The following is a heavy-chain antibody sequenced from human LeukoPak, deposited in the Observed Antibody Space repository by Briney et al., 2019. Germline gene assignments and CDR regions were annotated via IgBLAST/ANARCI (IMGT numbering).Heavy chain of an antibody. J-gene: IGHJ4*02. CDR1: GFTFTDHY. D-gene: IGHD6-13*01. CDR3: ARIGYSTSWANLDY. CDR2: IRTDGGEK. Sequence: GGSLRLSCATSGFTFTDHYMDWVRQAPGKGLEWVASIRTDGGEKYHADSVQGRFSISRDNSKNTLYLQMDSLRAEDTALYYCARIGYSTSWANLDYWGQGTLVTVSS. V-gene: IGHV3-33*08.